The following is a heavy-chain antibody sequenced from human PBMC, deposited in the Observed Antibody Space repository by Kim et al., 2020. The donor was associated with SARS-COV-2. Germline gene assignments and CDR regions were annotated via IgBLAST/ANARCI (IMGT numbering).Heavy chain of an antibody. CDR3: ARATSSPTAYYYFGMDV. Sequence: SVKVSCKSSGGTFNNFAFTWVRQPPGRGLEWMGGITPRRGSPDYAQKFQDRLTITPDASTSTVYMDLSSLTSADTAVYFCARATSSPTAYYYFGMDVWGQGTTVTVSS. J-gene: IGHJ6*01. CDR1: GGTFNNFA. CDR2: ITPRRGSP. V-gene: IGHV1-69*13.